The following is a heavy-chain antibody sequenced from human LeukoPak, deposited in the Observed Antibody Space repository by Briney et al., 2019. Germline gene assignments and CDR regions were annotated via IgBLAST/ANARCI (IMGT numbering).Heavy chain of an antibody. CDR1: GYTLTELS. D-gene: IGHD3-22*01. V-gene: IGHV1-24*01. CDR2: FDPEDGET. CDR3: ATVGDYDSSGYYYESAY. J-gene: IGHJ4*02. Sequence: ASVKVPCKVSGYTLTELSMHWVRQAPGKGLEWMGXFDPEDGETIYAQKFQGRVTMTEDTSTDTAYMELSSLRSEDTAVYYCATVGDYDSSGYYYESAYWGQGTLVTVSS.